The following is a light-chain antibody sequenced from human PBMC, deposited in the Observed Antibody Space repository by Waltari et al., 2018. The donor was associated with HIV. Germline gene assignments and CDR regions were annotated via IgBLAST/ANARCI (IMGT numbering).Light chain of an antibody. J-gene: IGLJ3*02. Sequence: QSVLPQPPSASGTPGQRVTISCSGSNYNIGSNYVYLYQQLPGTAPKVLIYRTNQRSSGVPDRFSGSKSGTSASLAISGLRSEDEADYYCAAWDDSLSGPVFGGGTKLTVL. V-gene: IGLV1-47*01. CDR2: RTN. CDR3: AAWDDSLSGPV. CDR1: NYNIGSNY.